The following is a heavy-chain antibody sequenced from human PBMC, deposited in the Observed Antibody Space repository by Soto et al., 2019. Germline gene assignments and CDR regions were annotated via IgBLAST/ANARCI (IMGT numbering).Heavy chain of an antibody. J-gene: IGHJ4*02. D-gene: IGHD3-16*02. CDR2: ISGSGGST. CDR1: GFTFSSYA. CDR3: AKDRDDYVWGSYRPRAFDY. Sequence: GGSVRLSCAASGFTFSSYAMSWVRQAPGKGLEWVSAISGSGGSTYYADSVKGRFTISRDNSKNTLYLQMNSLRAEDTAVYYCAKDRDDYVWGSYRPRAFDYWGQGTLVTVSS. V-gene: IGHV3-23*01.